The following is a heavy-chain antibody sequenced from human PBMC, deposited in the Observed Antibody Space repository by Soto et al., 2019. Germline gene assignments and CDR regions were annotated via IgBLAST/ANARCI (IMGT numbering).Heavy chain of an antibody. CDR2: INAGNGNT. CDR3: ARDYSSGWYYFDY. D-gene: IGHD6-19*01. J-gene: IGHJ4*02. V-gene: IGHV1-3*01. Sequence: QVQLVQSGAEVKKPGASVKVSCKASGYTFTSYAMHWVRQAPGQRLEWMGWINAGNGNTKYSQKFQGRVTITRDTSASTAYMELSSPRSEDTAVYYCARDYSSGWYYFDYWGQGTLVTVSS. CDR1: GYTFTSYA.